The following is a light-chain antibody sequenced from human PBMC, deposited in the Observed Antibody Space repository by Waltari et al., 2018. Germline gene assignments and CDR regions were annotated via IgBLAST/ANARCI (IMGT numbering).Light chain of an antibody. CDR3: CSYVGNYNRM. CDR1: SSKLGRKKY. J-gene: IGLJ3*02. Sequence: QSALTQPRSVSGSPGQKVTIYCTGTSSKLGRKKYVTWSHQVPGKAPKLLIYDVTERFPGVPDRFSGSKSGNTASLTISGLLAEDEGDFYCCSYVGNYNRMFGGGTKVTVL. V-gene: IGLV2-11*01. CDR2: DVT.